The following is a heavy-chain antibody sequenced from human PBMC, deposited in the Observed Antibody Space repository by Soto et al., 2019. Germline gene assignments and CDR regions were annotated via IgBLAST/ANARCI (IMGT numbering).Heavy chain of an antibody. D-gene: IGHD3-16*01. CDR2: IDEYGNTI. Sequence: EVQLVESGGGLVQPGGSLRLSCAASGFTFSSYWMHWVRQVPGKGLVWVSRIDEYGNTINYADSVRGRFTISRDNAKNTYIMKMNGRRGEDTVLYYWKGGRGGRGGYWGQGTLVTVSS. CDR3: KGGRGGRGGY. CDR1: GFTFSSYW. J-gene: IGHJ4*02. V-gene: IGHV3-74*01.